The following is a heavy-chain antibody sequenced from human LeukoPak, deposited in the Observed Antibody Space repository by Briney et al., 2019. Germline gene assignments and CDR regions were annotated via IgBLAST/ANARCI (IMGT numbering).Heavy chain of an antibody. J-gene: IGHJ6*02. CDR3: AKPSLREQQLIYGMDV. CDR2: ISYDGSNK. CDR1: GFTFSSYE. D-gene: IGHD6-13*01. V-gene: IGHV3-30*18. Sequence: GGSLRLSCAASGFTFSSYEMDWVRQAPGKGLEWVAVISYDGSNKYYADSVKGRFTISRDNSKNTLYLQMNSLRAEDTAVYYCAKPSLREQQLIYGMDVWGQGTTVTVSS.